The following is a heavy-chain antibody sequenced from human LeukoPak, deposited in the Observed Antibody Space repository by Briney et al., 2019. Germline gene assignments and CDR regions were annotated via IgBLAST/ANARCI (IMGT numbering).Heavy chain of an antibody. CDR2: IKNNGSDT. V-gene: IGHV3-23*05. D-gene: IGHD3-10*01. Sequence: GGSLRLSCTASGFTFRSYAMNWVRQAPGKGLEWVSFIKNNGSDTFSDDVKSRCTISRDNSNNKIFLQMSSLRGQEPTAYYCAGSLKWNRVSFDYWGRG. CDR3: AGSLKWNRVSFDY. J-gene: IGHJ4*02. CDR1: GFTFRSYA.